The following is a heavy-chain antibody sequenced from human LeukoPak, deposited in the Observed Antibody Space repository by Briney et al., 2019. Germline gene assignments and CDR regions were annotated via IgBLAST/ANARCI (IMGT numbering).Heavy chain of an antibody. D-gene: IGHD5-12*01. Sequence: GGSLRLSCTASGFTFGDYEMSWVRQAPGKGLEGVGFLRSKAYGGTTAYGASVKGRFTISRDDSKSIAYLQMNSLKTEDTAVYYCTRKLGPMGSVDGMDVWGQGTTVTVSS. CDR2: LRSKAYGGTT. CDR3: TRKLGPMGSVDGMDV. J-gene: IGHJ6*02. CDR1: GFTFGDYE. V-gene: IGHV3-49*04.